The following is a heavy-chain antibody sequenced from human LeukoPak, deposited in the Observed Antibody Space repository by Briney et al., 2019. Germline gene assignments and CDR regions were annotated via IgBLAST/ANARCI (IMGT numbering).Heavy chain of an antibody. Sequence: PGGSLRLSCAASGVTFTNYAMTWVRQAPGKGLEWASGISISGGSTDYADSVKGRFTISRDNSKNTLYLQMNSLRAEDTAVYYCAKVPAGNKVEYWGQGTLVTVSS. J-gene: IGHJ4*02. CDR1: GVTFTNYA. CDR2: ISISGGST. D-gene: IGHD6-19*01. V-gene: IGHV3-23*01. CDR3: AKVPAGNKVEY.